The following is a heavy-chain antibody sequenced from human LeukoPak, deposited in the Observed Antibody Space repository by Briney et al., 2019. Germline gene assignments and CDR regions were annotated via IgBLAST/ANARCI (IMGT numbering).Heavy chain of an antibody. D-gene: IGHD2-15*01. Sequence: SVKVSCKASGGTFSSYAISWVRQAPGQGLEWMGGIIPIFGTANYAQKFQGRVTITADESTSTAYMELSSLRSEDTAVYYCARVSVVVVAATPEYYGMDVWGQGTTVTVSS. CDR1: GGTFSSYA. CDR2: IIPIFGTA. CDR3: ARVSVVVVAATPEYYGMDV. V-gene: IGHV1-69*01. J-gene: IGHJ6*02.